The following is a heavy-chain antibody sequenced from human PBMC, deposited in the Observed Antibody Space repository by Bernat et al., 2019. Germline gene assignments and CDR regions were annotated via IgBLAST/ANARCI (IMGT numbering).Heavy chain of an antibody. Sequence: EVQLVESGGGLVQPGGSLRLSCAASGFTFSSYWMHWVRQAPGKGLVWVSRINSDGSSTTYVDSVKGRFTISRDNAKNTLYLQMNSLRAEDTAVYYCARGYCSGGSCYSGDAFDIWGQGTMVTVSS. J-gene: IGHJ3*02. CDR3: ARGYCSGGSCYSGDAFDI. D-gene: IGHD2-15*01. V-gene: IGHV3-74*01. CDR1: GFTFSSYW. CDR2: INSDGSST.